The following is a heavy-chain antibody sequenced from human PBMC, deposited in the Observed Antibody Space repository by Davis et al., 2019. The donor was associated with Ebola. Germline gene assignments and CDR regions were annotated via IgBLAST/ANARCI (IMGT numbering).Heavy chain of an antibody. Sequence: SETLSLTCTVSGGSISSYYWSWIRQPPGKGLEWIGYIYYSGSTNYNPSLKSRVTISVDTSKNQFSLKLSSVTAADTAVYYCARVWGYGSGSYDPWGQGTLVTVSS. CDR1: GGSISSYY. CDR2: IYYSGST. V-gene: IGHV4-59*01. J-gene: IGHJ5*02. CDR3: ARVWGYGSGSYDP. D-gene: IGHD3-10*01.